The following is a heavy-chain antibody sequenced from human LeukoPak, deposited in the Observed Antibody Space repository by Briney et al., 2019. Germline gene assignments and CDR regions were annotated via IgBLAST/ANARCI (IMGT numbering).Heavy chain of an antibody. CDR3: ARSPVDYYDSSGYYSAYCYMDV. CDR2: IYSSGSI. D-gene: IGHD3-22*01. V-gene: IGHV4-61*02. Sequence: SETLSLTCTVSGGSISSGSYCWSWIRQPAGKGLEWIGRIYSSGSINYNPSLKSRVTISVDTSKNQFSLKLSSVTAADTAVYYCARSPVDYYDSSGYYSAYCYMDVWGKGTTVTISS. J-gene: IGHJ6*03. CDR1: GGSISSGSYC.